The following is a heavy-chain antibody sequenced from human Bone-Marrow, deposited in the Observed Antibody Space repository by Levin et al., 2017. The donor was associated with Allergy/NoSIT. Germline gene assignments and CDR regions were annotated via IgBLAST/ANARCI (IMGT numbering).Heavy chain of an antibody. J-gene: IGHJ3*02. CDR3: AKLHRPLTGFYYDAFDI. Sequence: PGGSLRLSCAASGFMFDDNAIHWVRQAPGKGLEWVSGISWNSDNIGYADFVKGRFTISRDNAKNSLFLQMNSLRPEDTALYYCAKLHRPLTGFYYDAFDIWGQGTMVTVSP. D-gene: IGHD3-9*01. CDR1: GFMFDDNA. V-gene: IGHV3-9*01. CDR2: ISWNSDNI.